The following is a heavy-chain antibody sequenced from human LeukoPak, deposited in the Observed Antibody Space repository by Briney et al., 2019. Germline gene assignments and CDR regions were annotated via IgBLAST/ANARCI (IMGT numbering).Heavy chain of an antibody. CDR3: TIMGGVFDY. J-gene: IGHJ4*02. CDR2: MNPNSGNT. V-gene: IGHV1-8*02. D-gene: IGHD3-16*01. CDR1: GYTFTSYY. Sequence: ASVKVSCKASGYTFTSYYIHWVRQAPGQGLEWMGWMNPNSGNTGYAQKFQGRVTMTRNTSISTAYMELSSLRSEDTAVYYCTIMGGVFDYWGQGTLVTVSS.